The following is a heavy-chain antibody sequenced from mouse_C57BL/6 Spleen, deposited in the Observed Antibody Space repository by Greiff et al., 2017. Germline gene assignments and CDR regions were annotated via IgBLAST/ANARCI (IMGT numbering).Heavy chain of an antibody. CDR1: GYAFSSYW. V-gene: IGHV1-80*01. J-gene: IGHJ2*01. CDR2: IYPGDGDT. Sequence: VQLVESGAELVKPGASVKISCKASGYAFSSYWMNWVKQRPGKGLEWIGQIYPGDGDTNYNGKFKGKATLTADKSSSTAYMQLTCLTSEDSAVYFCARRPYSNYFDYWGQGTTLTVSS. D-gene: IGHD2-5*01. CDR3: ARRPYSNYFDY.